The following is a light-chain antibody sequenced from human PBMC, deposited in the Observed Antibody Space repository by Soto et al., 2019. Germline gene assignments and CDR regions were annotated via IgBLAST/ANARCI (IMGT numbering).Light chain of an antibody. CDR2: DAS. CDR3: QQYNSYSPT. V-gene: IGKV1-5*01. J-gene: IGKJ2*01. Sequence: DIQMTQSPSTLSASVGDRVTITCRASQSLSSWLAWYQQKPGKAPKLLIYDASSLESGVPSRFSGSGSGTEFTVTISSLQPDESATYYCQQYNSYSPTFGQGTKLEIK. CDR1: QSLSSW.